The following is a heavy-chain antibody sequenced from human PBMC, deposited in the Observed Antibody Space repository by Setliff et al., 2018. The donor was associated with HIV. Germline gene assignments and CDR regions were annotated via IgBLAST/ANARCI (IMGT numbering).Heavy chain of an antibody. V-gene: IGHV5-51*01. CDR2: LYPDDSDT. CDR1: GYNFANYW. CDR3: ARGSSPTNYYYYGLDV. J-gene: IGHJ6*02. D-gene: IGHD1-26*01. Sequence: GESLKISCKGSGYNFANYWIAWVRQMPGKGLEWMSILYPDDSDTRYSPSFQGQVTMSVDKTMRTAYLQWNSLKASDTALYYCARGSSPTNYYYYGLDVWGQGTTVTVSS.